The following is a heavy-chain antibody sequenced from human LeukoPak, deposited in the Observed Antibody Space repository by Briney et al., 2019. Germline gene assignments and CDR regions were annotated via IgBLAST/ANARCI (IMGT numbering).Heavy chain of an antibody. CDR1: GFTFSGYW. CDR2: INGDGSDT. J-gene: IGHJ4*02. CDR3: AKVAGSSGGPFDY. Sequence: PGGSLRLSCAASGFTFSGYWMHWARQSPGKGLVWVSCINGDGSDTRYADSVKGRFTISRDNSKNTLYLQMNSLRAEDTAVYYCAKVAGSSGGPFDYWGQGTLVTVSS. V-gene: IGHV3-74*01. D-gene: IGHD6-19*01.